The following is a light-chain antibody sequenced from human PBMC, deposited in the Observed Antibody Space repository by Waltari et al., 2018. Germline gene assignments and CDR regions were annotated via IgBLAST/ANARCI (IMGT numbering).Light chain of an antibody. J-gene: IGKJ3*01. CDR1: QSVSSSY. CDR2: GAS. CDR3: QQYGSPRTFT. Sequence: EIVLTQSPGTLSLSPGERATLSCRASQSVSSSYLAWYQQKPGQAPRLLIYGASSRATGIPDRFSGSGSGTDFTLTISRLEPEEFAVYYCQQYGSPRTFTFGPGTKVDIK. V-gene: IGKV3-20*01.